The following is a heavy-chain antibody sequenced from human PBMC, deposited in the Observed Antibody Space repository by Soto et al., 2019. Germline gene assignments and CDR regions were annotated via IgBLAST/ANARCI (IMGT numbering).Heavy chain of an antibody. D-gene: IGHD6-13*01. CDR2: ISSSSDYI. Sequence: PGGSLRPSCPASGFTFTSYTMNWVRQAPGKGLEWVSSISSSSDYIYYADSMKGRVTISRDNAKNSLFLDMNSLTGEDTDVYYCARARVYATGPLDFWGQGTLVTVSS. J-gene: IGHJ4*02. CDR1: GFTFTSYT. CDR3: ARARVYATGPLDF. V-gene: IGHV3-21*06.